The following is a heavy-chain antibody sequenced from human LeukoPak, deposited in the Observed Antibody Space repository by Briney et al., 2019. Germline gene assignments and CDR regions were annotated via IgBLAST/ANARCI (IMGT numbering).Heavy chain of an antibody. Sequence: SETLSLTCTVSGGSISSGSYYWSWIRQPAGKGLEWIGRIYTSGSTNYNPSLKSRVTISVDTSKNQFSLKLSSVTAADTAVYYCARVAAAGMDWFDPWGQGTLVTVSS. J-gene: IGHJ5*02. CDR3: ARVAAAGMDWFDP. CDR1: GGSISSGSYY. D-gene: IGHD6-13*01. V-gene: IGHV4-61*02. CDR2: IYTSGST.